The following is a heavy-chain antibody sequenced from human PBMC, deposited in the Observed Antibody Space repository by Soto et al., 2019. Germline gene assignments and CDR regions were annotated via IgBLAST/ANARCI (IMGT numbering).Heavy chain of an antibody. CDR2: ISSSSSYI. CDR3: ARVSSLLWFGELLD. D-gene: IGHD3-10*01. J-gene: IGHJ4*02. V-gene: IGHV3-21*01. CDR1: GFTFSSYS. Sequence: GGSLRLSCAASGFTFSSYSMNWVRQAPGKGLEWVSSISSSSSYIYYADSVKGRFTISRDNAKNSLYLQMNSLRAEDTAVYYCARVSSLLWFGELLDWGQGTLVTVSS.